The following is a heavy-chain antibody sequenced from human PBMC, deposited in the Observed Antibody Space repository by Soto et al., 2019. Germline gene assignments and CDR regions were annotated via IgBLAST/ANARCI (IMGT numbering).Heavy chain of an antibody. Sequence: SVKVSFKASGGTFSSYAISWVRQAPGQGLEWMGGIIPIFGTANYAQKFQGRVTITADESTSTAYMELSSLRSEDTAVYYCARDQEYSGSYLDAFDIWGQGTMVTVSS. CDR1: GGTFSSYA. J-gene: IGHJ3*02. D-gene: IGHD1-26*01. CDR2: IIPIFGTA. CDR3: ARDQEYSGSYLDAFDI. V-gene: IGHV1-69*13.